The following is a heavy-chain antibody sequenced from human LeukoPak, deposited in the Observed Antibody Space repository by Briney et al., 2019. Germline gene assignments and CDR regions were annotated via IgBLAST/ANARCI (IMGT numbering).Heavy chain of an antibody. CDR2: IIPIFGTA. D-gene: IGHD1-7*01. CDR3: ARGVLTGTTLSGYYYYMDV. CDR1: GGTFSSYA. Sequence: SVKVSCKASGGTFSSYAISWVRQAPGQGLEWMGGIIPIFGTANYAQKFQGRVTITADESTSTAYMELSSLRSEDTAVYYCARGVLTGTTLSGYYYYMDVWGKGTTVTVSS. J-gene: IGHJ6*03. V-gene: IGHV1-69*13.